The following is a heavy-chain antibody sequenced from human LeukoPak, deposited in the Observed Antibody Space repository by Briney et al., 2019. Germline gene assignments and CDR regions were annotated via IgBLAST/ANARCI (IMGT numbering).Heavy chain of an antibody. CDR1: DGSISSDHFY. Sequence: PSETLSLTCTVSDGSISSDHFYWTWVRQPAGKGLEWIGRIKGSITNYNPSLKSRVNISVDTSTNQFSLKLNSLTAADTAVYYCARVPDWTYAADYWGQGTLVTVSS. CDR2: IKGSIT. V-gene: IGHV4-61*02. D-gene: IGHD3/OR15-3a*01. CDR3: ARVPDWTYAADY. J-gene: IGHJ4*02.